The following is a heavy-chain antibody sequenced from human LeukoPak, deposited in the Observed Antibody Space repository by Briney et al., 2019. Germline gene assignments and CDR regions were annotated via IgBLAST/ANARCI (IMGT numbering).Heavy chain of an antibody. Sequence: GGSLRLSCAASGFIVSSNYMSWVRQAPGKGLEWVSVIYSGVSTYYADSVKGRFTISRDNSKNTLYLQMNSLRAEDTAVYYCARAAGIGWFDPWGQGTLVTVSS. D-gene: IGHD6-13*01. CDR3: ARAAGIGWFDP. V-gene: IGHV3-53*01. CDR1: GFIVSSNY. CDR2: IYSGVST. J-gene: IGHJ5*02.